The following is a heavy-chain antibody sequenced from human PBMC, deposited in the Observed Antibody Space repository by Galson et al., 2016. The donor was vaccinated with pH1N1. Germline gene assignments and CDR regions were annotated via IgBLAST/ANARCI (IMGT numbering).Heavy chain of an antibody. CDR2: ISARGANT. Sequence: SLRLSCAASGFTFNIFAMSWVRQTPGKGPEWVSSISARGANTNYADPVKGRFTISRDNSKNTLYLQTNSLRAEDTAIYYCVKLDSSGYYYGRFDSWGQGTLVTVSS. D-gene: IGHD3-22*01. V-gene: IGHV3-23*01. J-gene: IGHJ4*02. CDR3: VKLDSSGYYYGRFDS. CDR1: GFTFNIFA.